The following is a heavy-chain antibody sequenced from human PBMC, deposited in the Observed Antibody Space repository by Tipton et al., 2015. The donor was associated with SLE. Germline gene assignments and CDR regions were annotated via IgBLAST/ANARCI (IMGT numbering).Heavy chain of an antibody. V-gene: IGHV4-31*03. CDR1: GGPISSGGYY. Sequence: TLSLTCTVSGGPISSGGYYWSWIRQHLGKGLEWIGYVYYSGSTYYNPSLKSRVTISVDTSKNQFSLKLTSVTAADTALYYCARERNSSSRYRMVWFDPWGQGTLVTVSS. CDR2: VYYSGST. D-gene: IGHD6-13*01. CDR3: ARERNSSSRYRMVWFDP. J-gene: IGHJ5*02.